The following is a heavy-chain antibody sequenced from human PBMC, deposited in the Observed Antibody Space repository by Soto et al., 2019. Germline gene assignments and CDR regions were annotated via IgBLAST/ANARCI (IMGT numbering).Heavy chain of an antibody. J-gene: IGHJ4*02. D-gene: IGHD5-12*01. CDR2: INPNSGGT. Sequence: QVQLVQSGAEVKKPGASVKVSCKASGYTFTGFYIHWVRQAPGQGLEWMGWINPNSGGTNFAQTFQGRVTMTRDTSISTAFMELSRLRSDDTAVFSCARGLVGYASLDYWGQGTLVTVSS. V-gene: IGHV1-2*02. CDR1: GYTFTGFY. CDR3: ARGLVGYASLDY.